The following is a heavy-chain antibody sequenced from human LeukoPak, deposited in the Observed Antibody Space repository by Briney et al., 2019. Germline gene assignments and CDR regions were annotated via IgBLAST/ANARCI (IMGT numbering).Heavy chain of an antibody. D-gene: IGHD6-19*01. V-gene: IGHV1-2*02. CDR2: INPNSGGT. CDR1: GYTFTGYY. Sequence: GASVKVSCKASGYTFTGYYMHWVRQAPGQGLEWMGWINPNSGGTNYAQKFQGRVTMTRDTSISTAYMELSRLRSDDTAVYYCARYYPRSLYSSGWYGNDYWGQGTLVTVYS. J-gene: IGHJ4*02. CDR3: ARYYPRSLYSSGWYGNDY.